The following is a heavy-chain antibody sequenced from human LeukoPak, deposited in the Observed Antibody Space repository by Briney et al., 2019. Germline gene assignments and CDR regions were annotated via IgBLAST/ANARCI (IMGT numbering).Heavy chain of an antibody. CDR2: IRYDGSNK. J-gene: IGHJ4*02. V-gene: IGHV3-30*02. D-gene: IGHD3-10*01. CDR3: ARVSKYYYGSGSPSLDY. Sequence: PGGSLRLSCAASGFTFSSYGMHWVRQAPGKGLEWVAFIRYDGSNKYYADSVKGRFTISRDNSKNTLYLQMNSLRAEDTAVYYCARVSKYYYGSGSPSLDYWGQGTLVTVSS. CDR1: GFTFSSYG.